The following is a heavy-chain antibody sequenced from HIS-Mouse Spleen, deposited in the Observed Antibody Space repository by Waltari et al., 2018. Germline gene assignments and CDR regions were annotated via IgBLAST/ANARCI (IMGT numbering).Heavy chain of an antibody. J-gene: IGHJ2*01. CDR2: IYYSGGT. V-gene: IGHV4-39*07. Sequence: QLQLQESGPGLVKPSETLSLTCTVSGGSISSSSYYWGWIRQPPGKGLEWIGSIYYSGGTSYNPSLKSRVTISVETSKNQFPLKLGSVTAADTAVYYCAREIPYSSSWYDWYFDLWGRGTLVTVSS. CDR1: GGSISSSSYY. D-gene: IGHD6-13*01. CDR3: AREIPYSSSWYDWYFDL.